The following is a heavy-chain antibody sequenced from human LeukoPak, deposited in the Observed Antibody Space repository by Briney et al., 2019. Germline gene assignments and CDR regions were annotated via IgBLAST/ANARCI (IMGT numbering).Heavy chain of an antibody. V-gene: IGHV4-30-4*08. CDR1: GGSISSCDYY. CDR3: ARGWGGSYWAGSIFGYYFDY. CDR2: IYYSGST. Sequence: TLSLTCTVSGGSISSCDYYWIWIRQPPGKGLVWRGYIYYSGSTYYNPSLKSRVTISVDRSKNQFSLKLSSVTAADTAVYYCARGWGGSYWAGSIFGYYFDYWGQGTLVTVFS. D-gene: IGHD1-26*01. J-gene: IGHJ4*02.